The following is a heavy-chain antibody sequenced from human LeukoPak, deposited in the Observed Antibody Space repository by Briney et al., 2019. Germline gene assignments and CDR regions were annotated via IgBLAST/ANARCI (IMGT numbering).Heavy chain of an antibody. CDR1: GGTFSSYT. CDR2: IIPILGIA. V-gene: IGHV1-69*02. CDR3: ARAVYDRVNWNDDYYYYMDV. D-gene: IGHD1-20*01. Sequence: ASAKVSCKASGGTFSSYTISWVRQAPGQGLEWMGRIIPILGIANYAQKFQGRVTITADKSTSTAYMELSSLRSEDTAVYYCARAVYDRVNWNDDYYYYMDVWGKGTTVTVSS. J-gene: IGHJ6*03.